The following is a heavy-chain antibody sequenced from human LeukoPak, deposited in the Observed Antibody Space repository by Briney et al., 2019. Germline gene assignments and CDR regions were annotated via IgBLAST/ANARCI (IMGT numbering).Heavy chain of an antibody. Sequence: PGGSLRLSCAVSGFTFSSFVMRWVRQAPGKGLEWVSGISGSGSTTQYADSVKGRFTISRDGSKNTLYLHMNSLRVEDTAVYYCARGRVSCAGDCHAGPPGYWGQGTLVTVSS. D-gene: IGHD2-21*02. CDR3: ARGRVSCAGDCHAGPPGY. CDR2: ISGSGSTT. V-gene: IGHV3-23*01. CDR1: GFTFSSFV. J-gene: IGHJ4*02.